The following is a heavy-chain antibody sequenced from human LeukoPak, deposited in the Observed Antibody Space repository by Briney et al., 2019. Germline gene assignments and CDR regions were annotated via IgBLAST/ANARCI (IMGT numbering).Heavy chain of an antibody. D-gene: IGHD6-19*01. CDR2: ISSSGSTI. Sequence: PGGSLRLSCAASGFTFSSYTMNWVRQAPGKGLEWVSYISSSGSTIYYADSVKGRFTISRDNAKNSLYLQMNSLRAEDTAVYYCATYWLDLDVWGKGTTVTVSS. CDR3: ATYWLDLDV. V-gene: IGHV3-48*04. CDR1: GFTFSSYT. J-gene: IGHJ6*04.